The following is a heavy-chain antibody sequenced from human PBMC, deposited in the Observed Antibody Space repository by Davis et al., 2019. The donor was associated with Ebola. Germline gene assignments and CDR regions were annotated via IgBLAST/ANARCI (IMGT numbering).Heavy chain of an antibody. CDR2: IIPIFGTA. D-gene: IGHD6-19*01. CDR1: GGTFSSYA. Sequence: SVKVSCKASGGTFSSYAISWVRQAPGQGLEWMGGIIPIFGTANYAQKFQGRVTITADESTSTAYMELSSLRAEDTAVYYCARGGGYSSGWDDYWGQGTLVTVSS. CDR3: ARGGGYSSGWDDY. J-gene: IGHJ4*02. V-gene: IGHV1-69*13.